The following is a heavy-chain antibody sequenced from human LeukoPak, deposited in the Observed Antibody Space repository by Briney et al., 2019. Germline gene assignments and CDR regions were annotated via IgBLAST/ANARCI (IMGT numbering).Heavy chain of an antibody. D-gene: IGHD3-22*01. CDR1: GGSISSYY. Sequence: PSEALSLTCTVSGGSISSYYWSWIRQPPGKGLEWIGYIYYSGSTNYNPSLKSRVTISVDTSKNQFSLKLSSVTAADTAVYYCARREVDSSGYYIDYWGQGTLVTVSS. CDR3: ARREVDSSGYYIDY. V-gene: IGHV4-59*01. J-gene: IGHJ4*02. CDR2: IYYSGST.